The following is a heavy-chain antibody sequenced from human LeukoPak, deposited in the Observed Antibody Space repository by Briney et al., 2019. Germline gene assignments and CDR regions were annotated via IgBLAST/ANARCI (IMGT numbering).Heavy chain of an antibody. CDR2: IIPIFGIA. CDR3: ARAHTVTIYSGFDP. CDR1: GGTFSSYA. D-gene: IGHD4-17*01. V-gene: IGHV1-69*04. J-gene: IGHJ5*02. Sequence: SVKVSCKASGGTFSSYAISWVRQAPGQGLEWMGRIIPIFGIANYAQEFQGRVTITADKSTSTAYMELSSLRSEDTAVYYCARAHTVTIYSGFDPWGQGTLVSVSS.